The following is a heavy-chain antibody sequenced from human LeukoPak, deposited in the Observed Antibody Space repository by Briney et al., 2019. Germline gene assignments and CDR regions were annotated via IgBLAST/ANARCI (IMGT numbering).Heavy chain of an antibody. Sequence: PGGSLRLSCAASGFTFNSYAMSWVRQAPGKGLEWVSAISGSGGSTYYADSVKGRFTISRDNSKNTLYLQMNSLRAEDTAVYYCAKDDDYGDYEPDYWGQGTLVTVSS. J-gene: IGHJ4*02. V-gene: IGHV3-23*01. CDR2: ISGSGGST. D-gene: IGHD4-17*01. CDR3: AKDDDYGDYEPDY. CDR1: GFTFNSYA.